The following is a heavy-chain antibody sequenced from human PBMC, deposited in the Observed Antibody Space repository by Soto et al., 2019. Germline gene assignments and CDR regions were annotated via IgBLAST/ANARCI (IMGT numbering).Heavy chain of an antibody. D-gene: IGHD2-2*02. J-gene: IGHJ6*02. CDR1: GYTFTSYD. CDR2: MNPNSGNT. Sequence: QVQLVQSGAEVKKPGASVKVSCKASGYTFTSYDINWVRQATGQGLEWMGWMNPNSGNTGYAQEFQGRVTMTRNPSISTAYMGVSRVGSEGTAVYYFGRGCGNRTSWYKGVDYYYYGMDVWGQGTTVTVSS. V-gene: IGHV1-8*01. CDR3: GRGCGNRTSWYKGVDYYYYGMDV.